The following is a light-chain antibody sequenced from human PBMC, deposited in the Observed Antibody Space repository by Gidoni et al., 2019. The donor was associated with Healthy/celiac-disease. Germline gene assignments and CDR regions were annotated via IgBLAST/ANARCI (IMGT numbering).Light chain of an antibody. CDR1: QSISSY. V-gene: IGKV1-39*01. CDR2: AAS. J-gene: IGKJ2*01. Sequence: DIQMTQSPSSLSASVGDRVTITCRASQSISSYLNWYQQKPGKAPKLLIYAASSWQSGVPSRFSGSGSGTDFTLTISSLQPEDFATYYCQQSYSTLYTCGQGTKLEIK. CDR3: QQSYSTLYT.